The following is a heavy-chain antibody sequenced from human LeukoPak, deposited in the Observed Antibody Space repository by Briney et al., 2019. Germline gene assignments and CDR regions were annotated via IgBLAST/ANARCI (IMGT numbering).Heavy chain of an antibody. Sequence: PGGSLRLSCAASGFTFSSYGMHWVRQAPGKGLEWVAVISYDGSNKYYADSVKGRFTISRDNSKNTLYLQMNSLRAEDTAVYYCARDPVATINYFDYWGQRTLVTVSS. CDR1: GFTFSSYG. D-gene: IGHD5-12*01. CDR2: ISYDGSNK. CDR3: ARDPVATINYFDY. J-gene: IGHJ4*02. V-gene: IGHV3-30*03.